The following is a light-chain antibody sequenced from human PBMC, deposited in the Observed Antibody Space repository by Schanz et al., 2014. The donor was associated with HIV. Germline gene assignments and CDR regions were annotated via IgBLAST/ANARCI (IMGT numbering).Light chain of an antibody. CDR3: QQYDSSPQIT. J-gene: IGKJ5*01. Sequence: EIVLTQSPATLSLSPGERATLSCRASQSVSSYFAWYQQKPGQAPRLLIYGASSRATGIPDRFSGSGSGTDFSLTISRLEPEDSAVYYCQQYDSSPQITFGQGTRLEIK. V-gene: IGKV3-20*01. CDR2: GAS. CDR1: QSVSSY.